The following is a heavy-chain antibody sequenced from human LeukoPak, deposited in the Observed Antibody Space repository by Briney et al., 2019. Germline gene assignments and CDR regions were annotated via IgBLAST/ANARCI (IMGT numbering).Heavy chain of an antibody. J-gene: IGHJ3*02. V-gene: IGHV3-21*01. CDR1: GFTFSSYS. CDR2: ISSSSSYI. CDR3: ARDGLYAFDI. Sequence: PGGSLRLSCAASGFTFSSYSMNWVRQAPGKGLEWVSSISSSSSYIYCADSVKGRFTISRDNAKNSLYLQMNSLRAEDTAVYYCARDGLYAFDIWGQGTMVTVSS.